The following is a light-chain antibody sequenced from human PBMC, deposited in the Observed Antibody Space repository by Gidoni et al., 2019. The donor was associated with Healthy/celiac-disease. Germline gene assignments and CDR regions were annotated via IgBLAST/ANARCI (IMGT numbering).Light chain of an antibody. CDR1: QSVSSY. V-gene: IGKV3-11*01. J-gene: IGKJ2*04. CDR3: QQRSNWPQCS. CDR2: DAS. Sequence: EIVLPQSPATLSLSPGKRATLSCRASQSVSSYLACYQQTPGQARRLLIYDASNRATGIPARFSGSWSGTDFTLTISSLEPEDFAVYYCQQRSNWPQCSFXQXTKLEIK.